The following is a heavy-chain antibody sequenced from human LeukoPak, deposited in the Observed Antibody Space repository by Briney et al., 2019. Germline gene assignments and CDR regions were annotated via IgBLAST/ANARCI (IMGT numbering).Heavy chain of an antibody. CDR1: GYTFTIYD. J-gene: IGHJ5*02. CDR3: ARGESTGYCSSTSCYRGFDP. Sequence: ASVKVSFKASGYTFTIYDINWVRQATGQGREWMGWMNPNSGNTGYAQKFQGRVTMTRNTAISTAYMELSSLRSEDTAVYYCARGESTGYCSSTSCYRGFDPWGQGTLVTVSS. CDR2: MNPNSGNT. V-gene: IGHV1-8*01. D-gene: IGHD2-2*01.